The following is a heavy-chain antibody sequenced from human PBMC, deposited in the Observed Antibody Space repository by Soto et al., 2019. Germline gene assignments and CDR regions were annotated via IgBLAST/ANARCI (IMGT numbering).Heavy chain of an antibody. Sequence: QVQLQESGPGLVKPSQTLSLTCTVSDDSISSGGYYWSWIRQHPGKGLEWIGYIYVTGNMYYKSSLKSRLTFSVDTSKNHFSLKLTSVTAADTAVYYCARGTDTWFFALWGRGTLVTVSS. CDR2: IYVTGNM. CDR3: ARGTDTWFFAL. V-gene: IGHV4-31*03. CDR1: DDSISSGGYY. J-gene: IGHJ2*01. D-gene: IGHD3-9*01.